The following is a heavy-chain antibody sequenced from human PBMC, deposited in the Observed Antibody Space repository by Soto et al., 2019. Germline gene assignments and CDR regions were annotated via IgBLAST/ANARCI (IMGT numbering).Heavy chain of an antibody. V-gene: IGHV7-4-1*01. Sequence: QVQLVQSGSELKKPGASVKVSCKASGYTFTSYAMNWVRQAPGQGLEWMGWINTNTGNPTYAQGFTGRFVFSLDTSVSTAYLQICSLKAEETAVYYWARDSGTMVRGVKTYYVMDVWAKGPRSPSP. J-gene: IGHJ6*02. D-gene: IGHD3-10*01. CDR2: INTNTGNP. CDR3: ARDSGTMVRGVKTYYVMDV. CDR1: GYTFTSYA.